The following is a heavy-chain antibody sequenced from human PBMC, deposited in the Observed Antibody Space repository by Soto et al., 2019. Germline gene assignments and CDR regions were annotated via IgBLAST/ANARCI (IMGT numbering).Heavy chain of an antibody. CDR3: AKLWYSGYDYATMLDY. CDR1: GFTFSSYA. CDR2: ISGSGGST. D-gene: IGHD5-12*01. V-gene: IGHV3-23*01. Sequence: GGSLRLSCAASGFTFSSYAMSWVRQAPGKGLEWVSAISGSGGSTYYADSVKGRFTISRDNSKNTLYLQMNGLRAEDTAVYYCAKLWYSGYDYATMLDYWGQGTLVTVSS. J-gene: IGHJ4*02.